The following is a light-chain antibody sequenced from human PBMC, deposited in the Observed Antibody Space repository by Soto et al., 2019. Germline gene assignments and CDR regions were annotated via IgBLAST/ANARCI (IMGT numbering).Light chain of an antibody. V-gene: IGKV3-11*01. CDR1: QSVSNN. Sequence: EIVLTQSPATLSLSPGERATLSCRASQSVSNNLAWYQQKPGQAPRLLIYDASNRSTAVPARFSGSGSGTDFTLTISSLEPEDFAVYYCQTRGCFPPLYTFGQETKLQIQ. CDR3: QTRGCFPPLYT. J-gene: IGKJ2*01. CDR2: DAS.